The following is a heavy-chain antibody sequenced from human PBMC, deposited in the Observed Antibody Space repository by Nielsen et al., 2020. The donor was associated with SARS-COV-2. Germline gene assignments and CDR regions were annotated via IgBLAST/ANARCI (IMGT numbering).Heavy chain of an antibody. Sequence: GESLKISCAASGFTFSSYAMSWVRQAPGKGLEWVSAISGSGGSTYYADSVKGRFTISRDNSKSTLYLQMNSLRAEDTAVYYCAKDLRYFDWLRDESPNRYYYGMDVWGQGTTVTVSS. D-gene: IGHD3-9*01. V-gene: IGHV3-23*01. CDR3: AKDLRYFDWLRDESPNRYYYGMDV. CDR1: GFTFSSYA. J-gene: IGHJ6*02. CDR2: ISGSGGST.